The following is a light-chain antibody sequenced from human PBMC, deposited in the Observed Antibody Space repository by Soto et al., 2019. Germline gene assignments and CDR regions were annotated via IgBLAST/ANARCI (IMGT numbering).Light chain of an antibody. CDR1: SSDVGGHNY. CDR2: EVS. V-gene: IGLV2-14*01. CDR3: GSYTSSRTLV. J-gene: IGLJ1*01. Sequence: SVLTQPASVSGSPGQSITFSCTGTSSDVGGHNYVSWYQQHPGKAPRLMIYEVSKRPSGVSNRFSGSKSGNTASLTISGLQAEDEADYYCGSYTSSRTLVFGTGTKVTVL.